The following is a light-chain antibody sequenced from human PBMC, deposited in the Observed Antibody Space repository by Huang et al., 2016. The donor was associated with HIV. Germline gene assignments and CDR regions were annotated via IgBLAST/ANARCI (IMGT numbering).Light chain of an antibody. CDR3: QQYYTTPRVT. CDR1: QSITNS. Sequence: DIRMTQSPSSLSASVGDRVTITCRASQSITNSLNWYQQSPGKAPKLLIYATSTLQSGVPSRLSGSGSGTDFTLTITSLQPEDFATYSCQQYYTTPRVTFGPGTKVNV. J-gene: IGKJ3*01. V-gene: IGKV1-39*01. CDR2: ATS.